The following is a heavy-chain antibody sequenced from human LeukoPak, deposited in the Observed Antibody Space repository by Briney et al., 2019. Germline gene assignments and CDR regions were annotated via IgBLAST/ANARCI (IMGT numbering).Heavy chain of an antibody. J-gene: IGHJ5*02. V-gene: IGHV4-31*03. Sequence: SQTLSLTCTVSGGSISSGGCYWSWIRQHPGKGLEWIGYIYYSGSTYYNPSLKSRVTISVDTSKNQFSLKLSSVTAADTAVYYCARVLPRDYGSGSYSRDNWFDPWGQGTLVTVSS. CDR1: GGSISSGGCY. D-gene: IGHD3-10*01. CDR3: ARVLPRDYGSGSYSRDNWFDP. CDR2: IYYSGST.